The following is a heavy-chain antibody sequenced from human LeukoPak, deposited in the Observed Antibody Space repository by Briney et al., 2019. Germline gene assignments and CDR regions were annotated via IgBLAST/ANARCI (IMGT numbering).Heavy chain of an antibody. J-gene: IGHJ4*02. Sequence: SVKVSCKASGGTFSSYAISWVRQAPGQGLEWVGGNIPIFGTANYAQKFQGRVTITADESTSTAYLELSSLRSEDTAVYYYAREEYCTNGVYFPDYWGQGTLVTASS. CDR2: NIPIFGTA. V-gene: IGHV1-69*13. CDR1: GGTFSSYA. D-gene: IGHD2-8*01. CDR3: AREEYCTNGVYFPDY.